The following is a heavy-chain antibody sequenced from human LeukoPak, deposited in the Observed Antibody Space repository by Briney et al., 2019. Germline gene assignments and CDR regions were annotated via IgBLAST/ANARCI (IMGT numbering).Heavy chain of an antibody. J-gene: IGHJ4*02. D-gene: IGHD6-19*01. CDR3: ARGPWSSGWYFDY. CDR2: INSDGSST. V-gene: IGHV3-74*01. Sequence: GGSLRLSCAASGFTFSSYWMHWVRQAPGKGLVWVSRINSDGSSTNYADSVKGRFTISRDNAKSTLYLQMNSLRAEDTAVYYCARGPWSSGWYFDYWGQGTLVTVSS. CDR1: GFTFSSYW.